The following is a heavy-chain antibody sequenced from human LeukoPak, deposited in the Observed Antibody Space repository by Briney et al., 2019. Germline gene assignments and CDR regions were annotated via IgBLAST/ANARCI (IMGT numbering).Heavy chain of an antibody. J-gene: IGHJ5*02. CDR1: GGSISSYY. CDR3: ARAFRFDP. V-gene: IGHV4-59*01. D-gene: IGHD2/OR15-2a*01. Sequence: SETLSLTCTVSGGSISSYYWSWIRQPPGKGLEWIGYIYYSESTNYNPSLKSRVTISVDTSKNQFSLKLSSVTAADTAVYYCARAFRFDPWGQGTLVTVSS. CDR2: IYYSEST.